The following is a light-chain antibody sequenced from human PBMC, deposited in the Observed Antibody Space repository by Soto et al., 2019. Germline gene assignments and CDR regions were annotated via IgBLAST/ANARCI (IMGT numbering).Light chain of an antibody. CDR3: QQYNNWWT. J-gene: IGKJ1*01. V-gene: IGKV3-15*01. CDR1: QSVSSN. CDR2: GAS. Sequence: EIVMTQSPATLSVSPGERATLSCRASQSVSSNLAWYQQKPGQAPRLLIYGASTRATGIPARFSGSGSGTEFTLPISSLQSEDFAVYYCQQYNNWWTFGQGTKVEI.